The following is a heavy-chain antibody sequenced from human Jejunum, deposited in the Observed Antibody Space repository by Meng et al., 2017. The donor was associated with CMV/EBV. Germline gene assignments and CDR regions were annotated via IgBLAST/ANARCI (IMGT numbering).Heavy chain of an antibody. J-gene: IGHJ4*02. CDR1: GFSFSTYG. CDR2: IQSDESNE. V-gene: IGHV3-30*02. Sequence: VRLVGAGGGVVQPGGSLRLSCAASGFSFSTYGMHWVRQAPGKGLEWVAFIQSDESNEYYADSLKGRFTISRDNSKNTLSLQMNSLRPDDTAVYYCAKEVFGRSFFDYWGLGTLVTVSS. CDR3: AKEVFGRSFFDY. D-gene: IGHD3-10*01.